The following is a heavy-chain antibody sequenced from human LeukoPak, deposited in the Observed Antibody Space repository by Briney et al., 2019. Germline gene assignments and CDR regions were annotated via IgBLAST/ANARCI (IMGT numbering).Heavy chain of an antibody. D-gene: IGHD4-17*01. V-gene: IGHV3-23*01. CDR2: ISGSGGSA. Sequence: GGSLRLSCAASGFTFSSYAMSWVRQAPGKGLEWVSAISGSGGSAYYADSVKGRFTISRDNSQNTLYLQMNSLRADETAIYYCARAPGGFHGDYSPIAYWGQGTLVTVSS. J-gene: IGHJ4*02. CDR1: GFTFSSYA. CDR3: ARAPGGFHGDYSPIAY.